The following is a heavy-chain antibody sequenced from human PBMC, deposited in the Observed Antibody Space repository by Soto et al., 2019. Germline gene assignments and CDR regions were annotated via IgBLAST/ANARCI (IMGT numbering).Heavy chain of an antibody. V-gene: IGHV4-34*01. J-gene: IGHJ6*02. D-gene: IGHD6-13*01. CDR3: RQQQLVLSRGYYYYGMDV. Sequence: SETLSLTCAVYGGSFSGYYWSWIRQPPGKGLGWIGEINHSGSTNYNPSLKSRVTISVDTSKNQFSLKLSSVTAADTAVYYCRQQQLVLSRGYYYYGMDVWGQGTTVTVSS. CDR2: INHSGST. CDR1: GGSFSGYY.